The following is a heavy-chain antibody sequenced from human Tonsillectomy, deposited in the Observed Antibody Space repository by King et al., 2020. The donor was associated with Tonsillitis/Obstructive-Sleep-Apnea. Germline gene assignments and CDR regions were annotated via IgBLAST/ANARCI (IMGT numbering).Heavy chain of an antibody. CDR1: GGSFSGYY. J-gene: IGHJ5*02. CDR3: ARGRGKYYDSSGYYSS. V-gene: IGHV4-34*01. CDR2: INHSVST. Sequence: VQLQQWGAGLLKPSETLSLTCAVYGGSFSGYYWSWIRQPPGKGLEWIGEINHSVSTNYNPSLKSRVTISVDTSKNQFSLNLSSVTAAETAVYYCARGRGKYYDSSGYYSSWGQGTLVTVSS. D-gene: IGHD3-22*01.